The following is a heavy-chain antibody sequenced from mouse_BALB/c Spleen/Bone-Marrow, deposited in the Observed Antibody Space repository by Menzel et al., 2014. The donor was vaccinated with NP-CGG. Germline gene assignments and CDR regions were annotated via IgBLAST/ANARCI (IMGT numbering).Heavy chain of an antibody. V-gene: IGHV2-9*02. J-gene: IGHJ2*01. CDR2: IWAGGST. Sequence: VMLVESGPGLVAPSQSLSITRTVSGFSLTSYGVHWVRQPPGKGLEWLGVIWAGGSTNYNSALMSRLSISKDNSQSXVFLKMNRLQTDDTAMYYCAREGPTMITTDFDYWGQGTTLTVSS. CDR1: GFSLTSYG. CDR3: AREGPTMITTDFDY. D-gene: IGHD2-4*01.